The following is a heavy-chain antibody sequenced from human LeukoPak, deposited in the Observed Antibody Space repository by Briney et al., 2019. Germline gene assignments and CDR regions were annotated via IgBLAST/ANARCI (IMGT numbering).Heavy chain of an antibody. Sequence: SGTLSLTCAVSGGSISSSNWWSWIRQPPGKGLGWIGEINHSGSTNYNPSLKSRVTISVDTSKNQFSLKLSSVTAADTAVYYCASLIRWLQPAGPWGQGTLVTVSS. CDR1: GGSISSSNW. J-gene: IGHJ5*02. V-gene: IGHV4-4*02. CDR3: ASLIRWLQPAGP. CDR2: INHSGST. D-gene: IGHD5-24*01.